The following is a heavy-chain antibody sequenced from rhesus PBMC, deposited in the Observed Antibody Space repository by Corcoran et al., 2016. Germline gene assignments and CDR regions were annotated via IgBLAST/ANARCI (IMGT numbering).Heavy chain of an antibody. Sequence: QVQLQQWGEGLVKPSETLSLTCAVYGGSLSGYYYWSWIRQPPGKGLEWIGYISGSSAATYYNPSLKSRGTFSRDTSKNPFSLRLNSVTAAGTAVYYCARGSTVDYWGPGVLVTVSS. CDR3: ARGSTVDY. V-gene: IGHV4-73*01. CDR1: GGSLSGYYY. CDR2: ISGSSAAT. J-gene: IGHJ4*01.